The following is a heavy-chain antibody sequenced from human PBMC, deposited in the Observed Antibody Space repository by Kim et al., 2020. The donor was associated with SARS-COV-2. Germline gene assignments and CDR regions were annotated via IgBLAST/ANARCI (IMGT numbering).Heavy chain of an antibody. V-gene: IGHV3-48*03. J-gene: IGHJ4*02. CDR2: ISSSGSTI. CDR3: ARDPTYSSGYPCDY. CDR1: GFTFSSYE. D-gene: IGHD3-22*01. Sequence: GGSLRLSCAAYGFTFSSYEMNWVRQAPGKGLEWVSYISSSGSTIYYADSVKGRFTISSDNAKNSLYLQMNSLRAEDTAVYYCARDPTYSSGYPCDYWGQGTLVTVSS.